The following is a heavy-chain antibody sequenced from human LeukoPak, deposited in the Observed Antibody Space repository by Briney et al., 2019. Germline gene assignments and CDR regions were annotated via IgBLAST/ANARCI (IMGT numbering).Heavy chain of an antibody. CDR2: ISSSGSYI. J-gene: IGHJ3*02. CDR3: ASASRNYYDSSGYEADAFDI. V-gene: IGHV3-21*01. Sequence: PGGSLRLSCAASGFTFDDYGMSWVRQAPGKGLEWVSSISSSGSYIYYADSVKGRFTISRDNAKNSLYLQMNSLRAEDTAVYYCASASRNYYDSSGYEADAFDIWGQGTMVTVSS. CDR1: GFTFDDYG. D-gene: IGHD3-22*01.